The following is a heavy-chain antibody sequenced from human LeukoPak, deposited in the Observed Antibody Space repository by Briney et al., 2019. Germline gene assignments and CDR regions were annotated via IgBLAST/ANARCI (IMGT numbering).Heavy chain of an antibody. CDR2: INPSGGST. CDR1: GYTFTSYG. J-gene: IGHJ4*02. V-gene: IGHV1-46*01. CDR3: ARRRWRSFDY. Sequence: ASVKVSCKASGYTFTSYGISWVRQAPGQGLEWMGIINPSGGSTSYAQKFQGRVTMTRDTSTSTVYMELSSLRSEDTAVYYCARRRWRSFDYWGQGTLVTVSS. D-gene: IGHD2-21*01.